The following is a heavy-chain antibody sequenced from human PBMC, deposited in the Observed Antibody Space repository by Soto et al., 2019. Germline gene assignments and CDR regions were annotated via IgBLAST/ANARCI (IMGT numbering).Heavy chain of an antibody. Sequence: PGGSLRLSCAASGFTFSSYGMHWVRQAPGKGLEWVAVISYDGSNKYYADSVKGRFTISRDNSKNTLYLQMNSLRAEDTAVYYCAKGPPFAMIVVVMDYWGQGTLVTVPQ. J-gene: IGHJ4*02. V-gene: IGHV3-30*18. CDR3: AKGPPFAMIVVVMDY. CDR2: ISYDGSNK. D-gene: IGHD3-22*01. CDR1: GFTFSSYG.